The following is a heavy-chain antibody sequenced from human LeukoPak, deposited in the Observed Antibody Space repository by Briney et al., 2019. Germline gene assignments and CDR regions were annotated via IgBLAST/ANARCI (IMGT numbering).Heavy chain of an antibody. J-gene: IGHJ4*02. Sequence: GGSLRLSCAASGFTFSSYAMSWVRQAPGKGLEWVSAISGSGGSTDYADSVKGRLTISRDNSKNTLYLQMNSLRAEDTAVYYCARVVDHDYGDYYLDYWGQRTLVTVSS. CDR2: ISGSGGST. V-gene: IGHV3-23*01. CDR1: GFTFSSYA. D-gene: IGHD4-17*01. CDR3: ARVVDHDYGDYYLDY.